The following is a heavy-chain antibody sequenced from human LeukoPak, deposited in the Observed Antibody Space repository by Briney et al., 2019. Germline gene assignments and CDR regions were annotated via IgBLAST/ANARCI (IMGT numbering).Heavy chain of an antibody. Sequence: GGSLKLSCAASGFAFSGSAMHWVPQASGKGLAWVGRIRSKANSYATAYAASVKGRFTISRDDSKNTAYLQMNSLKTEDTAVYYCTRRDYYDSSGLDYWGQGTLVTVFS. J-gene: IGHJ4*02. CDR3: TRRDYYDSSGLDY. V-gene: IGHV3-73*01. D-gene: IGHD3-22*01. CDR2: IRSKANSYAT. CDR1: GFAFSGSA.